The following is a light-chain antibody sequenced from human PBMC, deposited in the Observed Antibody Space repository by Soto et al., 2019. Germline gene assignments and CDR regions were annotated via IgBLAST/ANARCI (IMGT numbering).Light chain of an antibody. CDR1: QGVGSD. CDR2: GAS. Sequence: EIVMTQSPVTLSASPGERVTLSCRASQGVGSDVAWYQQKPGQAPGLLIYGASIREVGVPARFSGSGSGTEVTLPISSLQSEDFAVYYCQQYNNWPPFTYGPGTIVDIK. CDR3: QQYNNWPPFT. J-gene: IGKJ3*01. V-gene: IGKV3-15*01.